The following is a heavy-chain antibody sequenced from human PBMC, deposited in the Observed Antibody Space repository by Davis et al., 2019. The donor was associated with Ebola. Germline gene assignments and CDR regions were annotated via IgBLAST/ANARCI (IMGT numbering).Heavy chain of an antibody. D-gene: IGHD2-8*02. CDR1: GYSFTSYW. Sequence: GESLKISCKGSGYSFTSYWIGWVRQMPGKGLEWMGIIYPGDSDTRYSPSFRGQVTISADKSMKTAFLQWGSLKASDSGMYYCASLRRTITGMDDGFDIWGQGTMVTVSS. CDR3: ASLRRTITGMDDGFDI. J-gene: IGHJ3*02. CDR2: IYPGDSDT. V-gene: IGHV5-51*01.